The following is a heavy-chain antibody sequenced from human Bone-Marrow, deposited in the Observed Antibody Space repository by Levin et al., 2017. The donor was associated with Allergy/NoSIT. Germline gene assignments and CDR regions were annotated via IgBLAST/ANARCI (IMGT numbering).Heavy chain of an antibody. Sequence: KVSCQASGYMFANLWIGWVRQVPGKGLEWMGMIYPSDSDTRYSPSFQGQVIFSADKSISTAYLQWSSLKASDTAMYFCARRGDGYNSDAFDIWGQGTMVTVSS. J-gene: IGHJ3*02. V-gene: IGHV5-51*01. D-gene: IGHD5-24*01. CDR2: IYPSDSDT. CDR3: ARRGDGYNSDAFDI. CDR1: GYMFANLW.